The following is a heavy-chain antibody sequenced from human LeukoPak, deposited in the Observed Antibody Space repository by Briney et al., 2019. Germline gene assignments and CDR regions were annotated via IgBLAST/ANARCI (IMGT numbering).Heavy chain of an antibody. CDR1: GFTFSSYS. Sequence: GRSLRLSCAASGFTFSSYSMNWVRQAPGKGLEWVSSISSSSSYIYYADSVKGRFTISRDNAKNSLYLQMNSLRAEDTAVYYCASPYVGYYYDSSGYSVDIWGQGTMVTVPS. D-gene: IGHD3-22*01. CDR2: ISSSSSYI. V-gene: IGHV3-21*01. J-gene: IGHJ3*02. CDR3: ASPYVGYYYDSSGYSVDI.